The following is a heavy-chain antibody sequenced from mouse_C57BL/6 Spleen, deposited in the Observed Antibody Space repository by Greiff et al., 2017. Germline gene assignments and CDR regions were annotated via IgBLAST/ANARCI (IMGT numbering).Heavy chain of an antibody. CDR3: ARDSSGTGAWFAY. Sequence: QVQLQQSGPELVKPGASVKISCKASGYAFSSSWMNWVKQRPGKGLEWIGRIYPGDGDTNYNGKFKGKATLTADKSSSTAYMQLSSLTSEDSAVYFCARDSSGTGAWFAYWGQGTLVTVSA. J-gene: IGHJ3*01. D-gene: IGHD3-2*02. V-gene: IGHV1-82*01. CDR1: GYAFSSSW. CDR2: IYPGDGDT.